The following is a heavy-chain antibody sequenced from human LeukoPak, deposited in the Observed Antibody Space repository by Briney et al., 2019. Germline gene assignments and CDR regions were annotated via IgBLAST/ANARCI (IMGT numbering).Heavy chain of an antibody. CDR1: GFTFSSYW. CDR3: ARRRDSNYGDWFDP. D-gene: IGHD4-11*01. CDR2: INWNGGST. V-gene: IGHV3-20*04. Sequence: GGSLRLSCAASGFTFSSYWLTWVRQAPGKGLEWVSGINWNGGSTGYADSVKGRFTISRDNAKNSLYLQMNSLRAEDTALYYCARRRDSNYGDWFDPWGQGTLVTVSS. J-gene: IGHJ5*02.